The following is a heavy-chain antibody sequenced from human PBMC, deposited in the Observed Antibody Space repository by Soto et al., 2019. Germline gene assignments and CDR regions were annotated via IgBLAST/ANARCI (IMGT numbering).Heavy chain of an antibody. CDR1: GFTFTSSA. CDR3: AAEIAAADPPYYYYYGMDV. J-gene: IGHJ6*02. Sequence: HMQLVQSGPEVKKPGTSVKVSCKASGFTFTSSAMQWVRQARGQRLEWIGWIVVGSGNTNYAQKFQERVTITRDMSTSTAYMELSSLRSEDTAVYYCAAEIAAADPPYYYYYGMDVWGQGTTVTVSS. CDR2: IVVGSGNT. D-gene: IGHD6-13*01. V-gene: IGHV1-58*02.